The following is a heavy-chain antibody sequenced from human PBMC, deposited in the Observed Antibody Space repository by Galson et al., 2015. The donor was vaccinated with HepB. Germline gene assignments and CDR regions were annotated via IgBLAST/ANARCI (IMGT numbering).Heavy chain of an antibody. J-gene: IGHJ4*02. D-gene: IGHD1-1*01. CDR1: GFTFSRHA. CDR2: ISYGGNNK. V-gene: IGHV3-30*04. Sequence: SLRLSCAVSGFTFSRHAVHWVRQAPGKGLEWVAVISYGGNNKYYADSVGGRFTISRDNSMNTLYLQMDSLRAEDKAIYYCARDSGNYNWNGDYWGQGTLVTVSS. CDR3: ARDSGNYNWNGDY.